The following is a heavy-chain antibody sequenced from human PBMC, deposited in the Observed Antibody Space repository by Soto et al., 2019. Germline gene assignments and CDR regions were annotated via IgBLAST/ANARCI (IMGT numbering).Heavy chain of an antibody. CDR1: GGSISSFTYY. CDR3: ARRERYYGSPGWFDP. CDR2: VYYNENT. D-gene: IGHD3-9*01. Sequence: ETLSLTCSVSGGSISSFTYYWGWIRQPPGKGLEWIGTVYYNENTYYNPSLKSRVTITVDTAKNQFSLSLRSVTAADTAMYFCARRERYYGSPGWFDPWGPGTLVTVSS. J-gene: IGHJ5*02. V-gene: IGHV4-39*01.